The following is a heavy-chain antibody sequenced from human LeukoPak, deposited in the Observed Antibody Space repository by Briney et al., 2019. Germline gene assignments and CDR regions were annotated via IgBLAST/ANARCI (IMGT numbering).Heavy chain of an antibody. J-gene: IGHJ4*02. D-gene: IGHD3-16*01. V-gene: IGHV4-39*07. CDR3: ARALDSLGGLSLPDF. CDR1: GDSLSTSTYY. Sequence: SETLSLTCGVSGDSLSTSTYYWDYIRQPPGKGLEWIGSIYYSGSTYYNPSLKSRVTISIDTSKNQFSLKLSSVTAADTAVYFCARALDSLGGLSLPDFWGQGTLVTVSS. CDR2: IYYSGST.